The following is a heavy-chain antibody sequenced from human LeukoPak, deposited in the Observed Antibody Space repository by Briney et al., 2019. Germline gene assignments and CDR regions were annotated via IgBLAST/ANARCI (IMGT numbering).Heavy chain of an antibody. V-gene: IGHV3-7*01. J-gene: IGHJ4*02. CDR1: GFSFSNHY. CDR3: TRVIVAVPGYFDYFDF. CDR2: INEDGSNK. D-gene: IGHD6-19*01. Sequence: GSLRLSCTASGFSFSNHYMRWIRQAPGRGLEWVANINEDGSNKWHLGSVKGRFTVSRDNARNSLYLQMNSLRVEDTAVYYCTRVIVAVPGYFDYFDFWGQGVLVTVSS.